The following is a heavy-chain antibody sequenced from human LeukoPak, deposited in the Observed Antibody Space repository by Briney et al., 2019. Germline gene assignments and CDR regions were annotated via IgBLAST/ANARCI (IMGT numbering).Heavy chain of an antibody. CDR2: FYNSGPT. D-gene: IGHD3-3*01. Sequence: PSETLSLTCTVSGGSIGSYYWNWIRQPPGKGLEWIGYFYNSGPTNHNPSLKSRVTISVDTSKNKFSLKLSSVTAADTAVYYCARGHYDLNTWGQGTLVTVSS. CDR1: GGSIGSYY. V-gene: IGHV4-59*08. J-gene: IGHJ5*02. CDR3: ARGHYDLNT.